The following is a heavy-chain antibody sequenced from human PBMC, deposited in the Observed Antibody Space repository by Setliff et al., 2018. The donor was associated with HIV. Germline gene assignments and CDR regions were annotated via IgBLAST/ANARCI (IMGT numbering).Heavy chain of an antibody. CDR1: GYTFSAYY. CDR3: XXDDGFDI. Sequence: ASVKVSCKASGYTFSAYYIHWVRQAPGQGVEWMVRIDPNFGGTNYAQKFQGRVSMTRDTSISTAYMELSRLRSDDTAVYYCXXDDGFDIWGQGTMVTVSS. V-gene: IGHV1-2*06. CDR2: IDPNFGGT. J-gene: IGHJ3*02.